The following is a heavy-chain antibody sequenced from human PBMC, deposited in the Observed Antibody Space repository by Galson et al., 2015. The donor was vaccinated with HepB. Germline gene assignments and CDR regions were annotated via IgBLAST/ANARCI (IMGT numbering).Heavy chain of an antibody. Sequence: VKVSCKVSGYTFTDYYMHWVQQAPGKGLEWMGLVDPEDGETIYAEKFQGRVTITADTSTDTAYMELSSLRSEDTAVYYCATNVLTYCSGGSCYPDYWGQGTLVTVSS. CDR3: ATNVLTYCSGGSCYPDY. CDR2: VDPEDGET. CDR1: GYTFTDYY. D-gene: IGHD2-15*01. J-gene: IGHJ4*02. V-gene: IGHV1-69-2*01.